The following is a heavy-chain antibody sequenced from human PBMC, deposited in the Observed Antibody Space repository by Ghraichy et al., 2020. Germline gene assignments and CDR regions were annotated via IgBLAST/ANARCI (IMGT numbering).Heavy chain of an antibody. J-gene: IGHJ6*02. Sequence: SGPTLVKPTQTLTLTCTFSGFSLSTSGMCVSWIRQPPGKALEWLARIDWDDDKYYSTSLKTRLTISKDTSKNQVVLTMTNMDPVDTATYYCARIPTSYYYGSGSHMTCYYYGMDVWGQGTTVTVSS. D-gene: IGHD3-10*01. CDR3: ARIPTSYYYGSGSHMTCYYYGMDV. V-gene: IGHV2-70*11. CDR2: IDWDDDK. CDR1: GFSLSTSGMC.